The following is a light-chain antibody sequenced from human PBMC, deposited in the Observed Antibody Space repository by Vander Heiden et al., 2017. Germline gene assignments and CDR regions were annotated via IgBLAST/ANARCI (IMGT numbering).Light chain of an antibody. Sequence: DIVLTQSPDSLSVSLGERATINCKSSQSVLYSSNNKNYLAWYQQKPGQPPKLLIYWASTRESGVPDRSSGAGSGTDFTLTISSLQAEDVAVYNVQQYSSGPTFGQGTRVEIK. J-gene: IGKJ1*01. CDR1: QSVLYSSNNKNY. CDR2: WAS. V-gene: IGKV4-1*01. CDR3: QQYSSGPT.